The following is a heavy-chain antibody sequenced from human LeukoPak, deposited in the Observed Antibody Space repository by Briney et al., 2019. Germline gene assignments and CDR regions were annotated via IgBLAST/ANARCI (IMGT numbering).Heavy chain of an antibody. D-gene: IGHD5-24*01. CDR3: AIINHPDGRVY. CDR1: GYPFTTSW. J-gene: IGHJ4*02. V-gene: IGHV5-51*01. Sequence: PGESLKISSQGFGYPFTTSWIGWVRQPPGKRLEWTAIIYAGSSDAKYSPSFQGQVSISTDRSISTAYLHWSSLKASDTAIYYCAIINHPDGRVYWGQGTLVTVSS. CDR2: IYAGSSDA.